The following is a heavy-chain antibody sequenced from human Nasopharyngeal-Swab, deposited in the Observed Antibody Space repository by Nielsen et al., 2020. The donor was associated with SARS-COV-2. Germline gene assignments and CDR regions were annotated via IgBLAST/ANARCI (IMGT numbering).Heavy chain of an antibody. V-gene: IGHV3-7*03. CDR3: VAAVSGTSRTYYDY. D-gene: IGHD3-22*01. J-gene: IGHJ4*02. CDR1: GFTFTNYW. CDR2: TNQDGTER. Sequence: GGSLRLSYAASGFTFTNYWMAWIRQAAGKGLEWVANTNQDGTERYYVDSVKGRFTISRDNGQSLLYLQMNSLRAEDTAIYFCVAAVSGTSRTYYDYWGQGSLVTVSS.